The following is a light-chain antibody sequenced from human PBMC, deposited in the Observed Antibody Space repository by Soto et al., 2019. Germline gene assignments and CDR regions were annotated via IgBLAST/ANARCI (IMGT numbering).Light chain of an antibody. J-gene: IGKJ4*01. CDR1: QSVTSY. CDR3: QQYSTYPIS. Sequence: EIVLTQSPATLSLSPGERATLSCRASQSVTSYFAWYQQKPGQAPRLLIYDTSSRATGVPARFSGSGSGTDFTLSISSLEPEDFAVYYCQQYSTYPISFGGGTKVDIK. V-gene: IGKV3-11*01. CDR2: DTS.